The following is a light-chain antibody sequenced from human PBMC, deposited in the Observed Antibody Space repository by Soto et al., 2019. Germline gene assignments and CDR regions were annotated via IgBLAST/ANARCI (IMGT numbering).Light chain of an antibody. CDR1: QSLIYKDGNTY. CDR2: RVS. J-gene: IGKJ2*01. Sequence: DVAMTQSPLSLPVTLRQPASISCRSSQSLIYKDGNTYLNWFQQRPGQSPSRLIYRVSNRYSAIQDRFSGSGSGTDFTLKISRVEAEDVGVYYCRHSSHWPYTFGQGTKREIK. CDR3: RHSSHWPYT. V-gene: IGKV2-30*01.